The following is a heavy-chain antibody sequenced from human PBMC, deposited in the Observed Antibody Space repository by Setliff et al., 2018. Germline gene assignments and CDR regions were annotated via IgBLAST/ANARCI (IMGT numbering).Heavy chain of an antibody. Sequence: VASVKVSCKASGGTFSSYGISWVRQAPGQGLEWMGGTIPIFGTTDYAQKFQGRVTIITDESTSTAFMQLSSLRSEDTAVYYCVREGVDSRSSTDYRYYMDVWGKGTTVTV. V-gene: IGHV1-69*05. J-gene: IGHJ6*03. D-gene: IGHD3-22*01. CDR1: GGTFSSYG. CDR3: VREGVDSRSSTDYRYYMDV. CDR2: TIPIFGTT.